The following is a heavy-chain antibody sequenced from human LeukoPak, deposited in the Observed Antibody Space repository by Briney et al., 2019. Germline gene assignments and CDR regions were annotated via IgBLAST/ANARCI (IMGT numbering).Heavy chain of an antibody. Sequence: GGSLRLSCAASGFTFSSYAMHWVRQAPGKGLEWVAVISYDGSNKYYADSVKGRFTISRDNAKSSVYLQMLSLRADDTAVYYCVRSKTIQLDAMDVWGKGTTVTVSS. CDR1: GFTFSSYA. CDR2: ISYDGSNK. J-gene: IGHJ6*04. D-gene: IGHD5-18*01. CDR3: VRSKTIQLDAMDV. V-gene: IGHV3-30*04.